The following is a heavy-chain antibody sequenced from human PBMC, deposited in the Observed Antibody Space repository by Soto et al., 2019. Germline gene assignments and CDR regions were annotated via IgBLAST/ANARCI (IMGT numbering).Heavy chain of an antibody. D-gene: IGHD4-17*01. J-gene: IGHJ4*02. CDR1: GFTFDDYG. CDR2: IYADGTT. V-gene: IGHV3-53*04. CDR3: ARGGGPFINSVTNPFDY. Sequence: GGSLRLSCAASGFTFDDYGMSWVRQAPGMRLDWVSVIYADGTTYYVDSVKGRFTISRHNSRNTLYLQMDSLRTEDTAVYYCARGGGPFINSVTNPFDYWGQGTLVTVSS.